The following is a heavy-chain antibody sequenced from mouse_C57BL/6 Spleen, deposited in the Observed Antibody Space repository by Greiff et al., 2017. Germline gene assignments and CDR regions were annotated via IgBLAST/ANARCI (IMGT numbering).Heavy chain of an antibody. CDR2: ILPGSGST. CDR3: ARRKAYYEYDWGYFDV. D-gene: IGHD2-4*01. Sequence: VKLVESGAELMKPGASVKLSCKATGYTFTGYWIEWVKQRPGHGLEWIGEILPGSGSTNYNEKFKGKATFTADTSSNTAYMQLSSLTTEDSAIYYCARRKAYYEYDWGYFDVWGTGTTVTVSS. J-gene: IGHJ1*03. CDR1: GYTFTGYW. V-gene: IGHV1-9*01.